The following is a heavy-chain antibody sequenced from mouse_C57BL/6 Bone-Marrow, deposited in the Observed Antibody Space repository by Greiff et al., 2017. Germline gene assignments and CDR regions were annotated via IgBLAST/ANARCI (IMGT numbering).Heavy chain of an antibody. J-gene: IGHJ4*01. V-gene: IGHV8-8*01. CDR3: ARMRAMPPRRAMDY. CDR1: GFSLSTFGMG. CDR2: IWWDDDK. D-gene: IGHD3-1*01. Sequence: QVTLKESGPGILQPSQTLSLTCSFSGFSLSTFGMGVGWIRQPSGKGLEWLAHIWWDDDKYYNPALKSRLTISKDTSKNQVFLKIANVDTADTATYYCARMRAMPPRRAMDYWGQGTSVTVSS.